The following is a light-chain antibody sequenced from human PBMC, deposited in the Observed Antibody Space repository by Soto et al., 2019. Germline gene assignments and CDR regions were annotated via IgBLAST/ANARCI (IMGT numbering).Light chain of an antibody. V-gene: IGLV2-8*01. CDR2: EVS. CDR1: SSDVGGYNY. Sequence: QSVLTQPPSASGSPGQSVTISCTGTSSDVGGYNYVSWYQQHPGKAPKLMIYEVSKRPSGVPDRFSASKSGNTASLTVSGLQAEDEADYYCSSHAGSSNLVFGGGTKLTVL. CDR3: SSHAGSSNLV. J-gene: IGLJ2*01.